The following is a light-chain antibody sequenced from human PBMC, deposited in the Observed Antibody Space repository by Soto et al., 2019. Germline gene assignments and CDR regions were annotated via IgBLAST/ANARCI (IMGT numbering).Light chain of an antibody. J-gene: IGKJ3*01. CDR1: QSISSY. CDR2: AAS. Sequence: DIQMTQSPSSLSASVGDRVTITCRASQSISSYLNWYQQKPGKAPKLLIYAASSLQSGVPSRFXGSGSGTDFTLTINSLQPEDFATYYCQQSYSTPQITFGPGTKVDIK. CDR3: QQSYSTPQIT. V-gene: IGKV1-39*01.